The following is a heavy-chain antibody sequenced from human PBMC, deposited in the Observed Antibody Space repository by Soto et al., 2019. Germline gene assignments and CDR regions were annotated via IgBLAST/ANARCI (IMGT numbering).Heavy chain of an antibody. V-gene: IGHV4-34*01. CDR3: ARDADLEYVYNWFDP. CDR1: GGSFSGYY. CDR2: INHSGST. Sequence: SETLSLTCAVYGGSFSGYYWSWIRQPPGKGLEWIGEINHSGSTNYNPSLKSRVTISVDTPKNQFSLKLSSVTAADTAVYYCARDADLEYVYNWFDPWGQGTLVTVSS. D-gene: IGHD1-1*01. J-gene: IGHJ5*02.